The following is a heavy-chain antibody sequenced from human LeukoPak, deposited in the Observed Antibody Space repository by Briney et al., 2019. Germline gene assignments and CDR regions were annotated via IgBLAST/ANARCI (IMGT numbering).Heavy chain of an antibody. V-gene: IGHV4-4*02. D-gene: IGHD3-22*01. J-gene: IGHJ6*03. CDR2: IYHSGST. Sequence: SGTLSLTCGVSGGSISSSYWWSWVRQPPGQGLEWIGEIYHSGSTNYNPSLKSRVTISVGKSKNQFSLNLSSVTAADTAVYYCAKDGFERGDDTDYMDVWGKGTTVTVSS. CDR1: GGSISSSYW. CDR3: AKDGFERGDDTDYMDV.